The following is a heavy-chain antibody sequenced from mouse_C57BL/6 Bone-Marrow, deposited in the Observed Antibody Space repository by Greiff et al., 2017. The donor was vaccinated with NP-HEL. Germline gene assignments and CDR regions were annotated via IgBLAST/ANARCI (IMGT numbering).Heavy chain of an antibody. J-gene: IGHJ2*01. CDR1: GYTFTSYW. D-gene: IGHD3-2*02. V-gene: IGHV1-5*01. CDR3: TGRSSGFDY. CDR2: IYPGNSDT. Sequence: EVQLQQSGTVLARPGASVKMSCKTSGYTFTSYWMHWVKQRPGQGLEWIGAIYPGNSDTSYNQKFKGKAKLTADTSASTAYMELSSLTNEDSAVYYCTGRSSGFDYWGQGTTLTVSS.